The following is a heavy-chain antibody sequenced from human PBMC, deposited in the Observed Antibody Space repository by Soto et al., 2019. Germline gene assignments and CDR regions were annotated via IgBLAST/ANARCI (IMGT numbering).Heavy chain of an antibody. CDR2: ISYDGSNK. D-gene: IGHD3-3*01. V-gene: IGHV3-30-3*01. J-gene: IGHJ3*02. CDR3: AREGTGVDDAFDI. CDR1: GFTFSSSA. Sequence: QVQLVESGGGVVQPGKSLRLSCAASGFTFSSSAMHWVRQAPGEGLEWVATISYDGSNKYYADSVRGRFTISRDNSKTTLYLQMSSMRAEDTAVYYCAREGTGVDDAFDIWGQGTMVTVSS.